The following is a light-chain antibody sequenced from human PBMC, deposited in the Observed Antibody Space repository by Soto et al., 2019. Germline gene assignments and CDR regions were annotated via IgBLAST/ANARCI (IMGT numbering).Light chain of an antibody. J-gene: IGLJ7*01. CDR2: EGS. CDR1: SSDVGSHNL. Sequence: QSALTQPASVSGSPGQSITISCTGTSSDVGSHNLVSWYQQHPGQAPKLMIYEGSKRPLGVSARFSASKSGNTASLTISGLQADDEAYDYCCSYGGSRAVFGGGNQLTV. V-gene: IGLV2-23*03. CDR3: CSYGGSRAV.